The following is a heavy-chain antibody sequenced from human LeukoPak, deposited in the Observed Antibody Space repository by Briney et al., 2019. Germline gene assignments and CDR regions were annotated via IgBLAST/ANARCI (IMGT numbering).Heavy chain of an antibody. CDR3: ARDVSDGNVGIDY. J-gene: IGHJ4*02. Sequence: GGSLRLSCAASGFTFSSYRMNWVRQAPGKGLEWVSTISSSSSYIYYADSVKGRFTISRDNAKNSLYLQMNSLRAEDTAVYYCARDVSDGNVGIDYWGQGTLVTVSS. D-gene: IGHD4-23*01. CDR1: GFTFSSYR. V-gene: IGHV3-21*01. CDR2: ISSSSSYI.